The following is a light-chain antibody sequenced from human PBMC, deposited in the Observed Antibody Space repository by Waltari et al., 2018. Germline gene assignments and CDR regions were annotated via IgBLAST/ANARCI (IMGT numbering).Light chain of an antibody. V-gene: IGKV1-12*01. CDR1: QGLSTW. J-gene: IGKJ1*01. CDR2: TSS. Sequence: DVHMTQSPSSVSASVGDRVTISCRASQGLSTWLAWYQQKPGRARKLLFHTSSILQSGVPSSVSGSGSVTDFTLTISSLQPEDVATYYCQQANSFPWTFGQGTRVDIK. CDR3: QQANSFPWT.